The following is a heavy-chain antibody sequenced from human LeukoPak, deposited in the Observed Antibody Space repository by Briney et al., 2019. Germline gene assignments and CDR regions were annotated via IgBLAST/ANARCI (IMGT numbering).Heavy chain of an antibody. Sequence: TGGSLRLSCAASGFTFSNYGMTWVRQAPGNGLERVSVIYGDGRTSHSASVRGRFTISRDNSKNIVSLQMNNLRAEDTAVYYCARGRGLGVVSPYFDYWGQGTLVTVSS. CDR3: ARGRGLGVVSPYFDY. CDR2: IYGDGRT. D-gene: IGHD3-3*01. CDR1: GFTFSNYG. J-gene: IGHJ4*02. V-gene: IGHV3-53*01.